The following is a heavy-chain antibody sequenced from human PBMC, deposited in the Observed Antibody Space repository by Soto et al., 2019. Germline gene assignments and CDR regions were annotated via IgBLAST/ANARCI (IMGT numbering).Heavy chain of an antibody. J-gene: IGHJ4*02. CDR2: INPSGGST. D-gene: IGHD3-22*01. CDR3: ARGFTRRNTYYYDSSGYYFDY. Sequence: GASVKVSCKASGYTFTSYYMHWVRQAPGKGLEWMGIINPSGGSTSYAQKFQGRVTITADESTSTAYMELSSLRSEDTAVYYCARGFTRRNTYYYDSSGYYFDYWGQGTLVTVSS. V-gene: IGHV1-46*01. CDR1: GYTFTSYY.